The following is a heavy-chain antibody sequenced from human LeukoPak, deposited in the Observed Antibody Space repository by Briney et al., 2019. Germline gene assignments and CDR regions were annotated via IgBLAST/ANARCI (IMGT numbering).Heavy chain of an antibody. CDR1: GFTFDDYA. D-gene: IGHD3-10*01. CDR2: ISWNSGSI. V-gene: IGHV3-9*01. Sequence: GGSLRLSCAASGFTFDDYAMHWVRQAPGKGLEWVSGISWNSGSIAYADSVKGRFTISRDNAKNSLYLQMNSLRAEDTALYYCAKGLWFGEFHPFDYWGQGTLVTVSS. J-gene: IGHJ4*02. CDR3: AKGLWFGEFHPFDY.